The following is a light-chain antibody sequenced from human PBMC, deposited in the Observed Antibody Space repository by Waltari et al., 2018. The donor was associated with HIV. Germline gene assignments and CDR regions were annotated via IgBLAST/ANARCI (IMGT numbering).Light chain of an antibody. V-gene: IGLV2-23*03. J-gene: IGLJ2*01. CDR1: SSDVGSSNL. CDR2: EGN. Sequence: QSALPQPASVSGSPGQSITISCTGTSSDVGSSNLASWYQQHPGKAPKLMIYEGNNRPSGVSNRFSGSKSGNTASLTISGLQAEDEADYYCCSYAGSSTFVVFGGGTKLTVL. CDR3: CSYAGSSTFVV.